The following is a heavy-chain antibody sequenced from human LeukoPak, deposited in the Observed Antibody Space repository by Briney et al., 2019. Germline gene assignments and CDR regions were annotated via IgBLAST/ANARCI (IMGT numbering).Heavy chain of an antibody. CDR1: GFTFSSYS. CDR3: ANDIAVAGFFDY. J-gene: IGHJ4*02. D-gene: IGHD6-19*01. V-gene: IGHV3-23*01. Sequence: PGGSLRLSCAASGFTFSSYSMSWVRQAPGKGLEWVSAISGSGGSTYYADSVKGRFTISRDNSKNTLYLQMNSLRAEDTAVYYCANDIAVAGFFDYWGQGTLVTVSS. CDR2: ISGSGGST.